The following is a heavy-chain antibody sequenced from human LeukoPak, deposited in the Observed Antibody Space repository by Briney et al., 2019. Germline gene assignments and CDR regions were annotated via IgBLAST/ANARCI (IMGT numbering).Heavy chain of an antibody. CDR3: ARDLKGVPAASLYYYYYMDV. Sequence: GGSLRLSCAASGFTFSSYWMSWVRQAPGKGLEWVANVKQDGSEKYYVDSVKGRFTISRDNAKNSLYLQMNSLRAEDTAVYYCARDLKGVPAASLYYYYYMDVWGKGTTVTVSS. V-gene: IGHV3-7*01. D-gene: IGHD2-2*01. J-gene: IGHJ6*03. CDR1: GFTFSSYW. CDR2: VKQDGSEK.